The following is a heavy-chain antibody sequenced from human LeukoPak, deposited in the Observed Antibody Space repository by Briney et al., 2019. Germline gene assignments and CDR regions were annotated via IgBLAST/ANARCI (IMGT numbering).Heavy chain of an antibody. CDR1: GYTFTSYG. D-gene: IGHD6-19*01. V-gene: IGHV1-18*01. Sequence: ASVRVSCKASGYTFTSYGISWVRQAPGQGLEWMGWISTYNGNTNYAQKPQGRVTMTTDTSTSTAYMELRSLRSDDTAVYYCARDYSSGWPNFDYWGQGTLVTVSS. CDR3: ARDYSSGWPNFDY. CDR2: ISTYNGNT. J-gene: IGHJ4*02.